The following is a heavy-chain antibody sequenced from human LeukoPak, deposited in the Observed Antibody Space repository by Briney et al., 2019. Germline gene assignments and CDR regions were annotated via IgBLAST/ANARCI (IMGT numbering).Heavy chain of an antibody. CDR3: AGYCSGGSCPDS. J-gene: IGHJ4*02. D-gene: IGHD2-15*01. CDR2: VHYSGSN. V-gene: IGHV4-59*08. CDR1: GGSISAYY. Sequence: SETLSLTCSLSGGSISAYYWTWIRQPPGKGLEWIGYVHYSGSNHYNPSLKSRVTMSVDTSKNQFSLQLSSVTAADTAVYYCAGYCSGGSCPDSWGQGALDTVSS.